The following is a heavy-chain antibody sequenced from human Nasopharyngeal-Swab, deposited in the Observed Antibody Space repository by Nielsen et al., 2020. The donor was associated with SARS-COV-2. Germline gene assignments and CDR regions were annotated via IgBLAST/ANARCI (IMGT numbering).Heavy chain of an antibody. V-gene: IGHV3-23*01. CDR1: GFTFSSYA. D-gene: IGHD3-22*01. CDR2: ISGSGGST. Sequence: GGSLRLSCAASGFTFSSYAMSWVRQAPGKGLEWVSAISGSGGSTYYADSVKGRFTISRDNSKNTLYLQMNSLRAEDTAVYYCAKAITMIVVVEGEDYWGQGTLVTVSS. CDR3: AKAITMIVVVEGEDY. J-gene: IGHJ4*02.